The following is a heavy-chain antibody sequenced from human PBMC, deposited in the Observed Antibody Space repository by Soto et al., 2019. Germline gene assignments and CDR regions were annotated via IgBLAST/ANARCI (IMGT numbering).Heavy chain of an antibody. Sequence: GASVKVSCKAFGGTFSSYAISWVRQAPGQGLEWMGGIIPIFGTANYAQKFQGRVTITADKSTSTAYMELSSLRSEDTAVYYCARSSGDYVWGSYRPRIHFDYWGQGTLVTVSS. CDR1: GGTFSSYA. CDR3: ARSSGDYVWGSYRPRIHFDY. CDR2: IIPIFGTA. J-gene: IGHJ4*02. V-gene: IGHV1-69*06. D-gene: IGHD3-16*02.